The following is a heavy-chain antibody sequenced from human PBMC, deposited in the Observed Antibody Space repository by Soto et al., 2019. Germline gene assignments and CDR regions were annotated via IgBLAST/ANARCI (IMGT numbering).Heavy chain of an antibody. D-gene: IGHD6-19*01. V-gene: IGHV1-3*01. J-gene: IGHJ4*02. Sequence: ASVKVSCKASGYTFTSYAMHWVRQAPGQRLEWMGWINADNGNTKYSQKFQGRVTMTTDTSTSTAYMELRSLRSDDTAVYYCARHDSRVAGTGYWGQGTLVTVSS. CDR1: GYTFTSYA. CDR3: ARHDSRVAGTGY. CDR2: INADNGNT.